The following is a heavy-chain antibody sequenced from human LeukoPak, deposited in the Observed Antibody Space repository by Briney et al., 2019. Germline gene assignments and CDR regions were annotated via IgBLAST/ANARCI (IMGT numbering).Heavy chain of an antibody. J-gene: IGHJ4*02. CDR3: AHRFLLVEARGLDY. CDR1: GVSLSTPGVG. Sequence: SGPTLLKPTQTLTLTCTFSGVSLSTPGVGVGWIRQHPGKALEWLALSHSGIDKRYISSLKNSLTISKDTSKHQLVLTFTTLDPVDTATYYCAHRFLLVEARGLDYWGQGTLVSVSS. D-gene: IGHD2-2*01. V-gene: IGHV2-5*02. CDR2: SHSGIDK.